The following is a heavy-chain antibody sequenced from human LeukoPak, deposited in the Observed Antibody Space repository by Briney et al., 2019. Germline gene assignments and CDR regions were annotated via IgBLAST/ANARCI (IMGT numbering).Heavy chain of an antibody. Sequence: PSETLSLTCTVSGGSITSSGHSWGWIRQPPGKGLEWVGSIYYSGSTYYNPSLKSRVTISVDTPKNQFSLNLSSVTAADTAVYYCARHKLGRVDYWGQGTLVTVSS. J-gene: IGHJ4*02. CDR1: GGSITSSGHS. V-gene: IGHV4-39*01. CDR3: ARHKLGRVDY. D-gene: IGHD7-27*01. CDR2: IYYSGST.